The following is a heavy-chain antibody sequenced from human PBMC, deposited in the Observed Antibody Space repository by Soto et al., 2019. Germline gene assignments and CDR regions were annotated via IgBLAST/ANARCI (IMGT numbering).Heavy chain of an antibody. CDR2: INAGNGNT. Sequence: QVQLVQSGAEVKKPGASVKVSCKASGYTFTSYAMHWVRQAPGQRLEWMGWINAGNGNTTYSQKFQGRVTITKDTSESRAYMELSSLRSEDTAVYYCAIDKIFLRCGDGVLFDYWGQGTLVTVSS. CDR1: GYTFTSYA. J-gene: IGHJ4*02. CDR3: AIDKIFLRCGDGVLFDY. V-gene: IGHV1-3*01. D-gene: IGHD4-17*01.